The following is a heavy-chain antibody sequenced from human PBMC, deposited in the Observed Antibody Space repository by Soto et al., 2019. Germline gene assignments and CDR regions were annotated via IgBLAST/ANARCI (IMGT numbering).Heavy chain of an antibody. CDR1: GCSISSYY. Sequence: PSETLSLTCTVSGCSISSYYWSWIRQPPGKGLEWIGYIYYSGSTNYNPSLKSRVTISVDTSKNQFSLKLSSVTAADAAVYYCARVDYYGSGSSYYYYYGMDVWGQGTTVTVSS. CDR2: IYYSGST. V-gene: IGHV4-59*01. CDR3: ARVDYYGSGSSYYYYYGMDV. D-gene: IGHD3-10*01. J-gene: IGHJ6*02.